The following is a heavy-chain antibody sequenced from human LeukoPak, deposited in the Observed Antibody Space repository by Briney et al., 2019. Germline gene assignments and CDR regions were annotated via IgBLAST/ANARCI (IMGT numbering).Heavy chain of an antibody. CDR2: IFPGDSET. Sequence: GESLKISCKGSGYSFTTHWIGWVRQLPGKGLEWMGLIFPGDSETIYSPSFQGQVTISADKSISTAYLQWSSLKASDTAMYYCARHPYSSSWSPFDPWGQGTLVTVSS. CDR1: GYSFTTHW. J-gene: IGHJ5*02. CDR3: ARHPYSSSWSPFDP. D-gene: IGHD6-13*01. V-gene: IGHV5-51*01.